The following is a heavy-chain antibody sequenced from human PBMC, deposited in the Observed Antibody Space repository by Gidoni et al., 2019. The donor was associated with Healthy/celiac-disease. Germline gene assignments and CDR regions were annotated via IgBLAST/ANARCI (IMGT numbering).Heavy chain of an antibody. V-gene: IGHV3-9*01. Sequence: EVQLVESGGGLVQPGRSLRLCCAASGFTFDDYASHWGRQAPGKGLEWVSGISWNSGSIGYAVSVKGRFTISRDNAKNSLYLQMNSLRAEDTALYYCAKSYCSSTSCYLFDYYYGMDVWGQGTTVTVSS. J-gene: IGHJ6*02. CDR1: GFTFDDYA. CDR2: ISWNSGSI. D-gene: IGHD2-2*01. CDR3: AKSYCSSTSCYLFDYYYGMDV.